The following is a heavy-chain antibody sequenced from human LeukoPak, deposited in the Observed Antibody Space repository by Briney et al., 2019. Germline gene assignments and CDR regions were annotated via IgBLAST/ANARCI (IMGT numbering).Heavy chain of an antibody. Sequence: GGSLRLSCAASGFTFSSYSMNWVRQAPGKGLEWVSYISSSSSTIYYADSVKGRFTISRDNAKNSLYLQMNSLRAEDTAVYYCPRIAAAGTDYYYMDVWGKGTTVTVSS. CDR1: GFTFSSYS. CDR3: PRIAAAGTDYYYMDV. V-gene: IGHV3-48*01. D-gene: IGHD6-13*01. J-gene: IGHJ6*03. CDR2: ISSSSSTI.